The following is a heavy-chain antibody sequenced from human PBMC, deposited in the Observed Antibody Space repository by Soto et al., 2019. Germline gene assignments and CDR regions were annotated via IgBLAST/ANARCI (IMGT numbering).Heavy chain of an antibody. Sequence: QLQLQVSGPGLMKPSETMSLTCTVSGGSFSSSSYQWGWIRQPPGKGLEWIGSIYYNGNTYYNPSLKGQVTISVATSKNQFSLKLSSVTATDTAVYYCARLTRGNPGNYWGQGTLVTVSS. V-gene: IGHV4-39*01. CDR1: GGSFSSSSYQ. D-gene: IGHD1-26*01. J-gene: IGHJ4*02. CDR3: ARLTRGNPGNY. CDR2: IYYNGNT.